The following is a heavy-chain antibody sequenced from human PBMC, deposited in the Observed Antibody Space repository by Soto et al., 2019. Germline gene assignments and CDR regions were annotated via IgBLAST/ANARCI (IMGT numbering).Heavy chain of an antibody. D-gene: IGHD3-3*01. Sequence: SLRLSCTASGFTFGDYAMSWFRQAPGKGLEWVGFIRSKAYGGTTEYAASVKGRFTISRDDSKSIAYLQMNSLKTEDTAVYYCTRDSSADFGVVSWFDPWGQGTLVTVSS. CDR2: IRSKAYGGTT. V-gene: IGHV3-49*03. J-gene: IGHJ5*02. CDR3: TRDSSADFGVVSWFDP. CDR1: GFTFGDYA.